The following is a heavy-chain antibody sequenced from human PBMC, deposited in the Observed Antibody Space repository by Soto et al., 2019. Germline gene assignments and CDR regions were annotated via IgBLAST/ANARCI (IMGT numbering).Heavy chain of an antibody. Sequence: QITLKESGPTLVRPTQTLTLTCTFSGFSLSTTGVGVGWIRQPPGKALEWLALIYWDDDKRYSPSLKSRLTITKITSKNEVILTTTNMYPVDTATYYCEQIIVDYGVGRERANYFDPWGKGTLVTVSS. CDR3: EQIIVDYGVGRERANYFDP. CDR1: GFSLSTTGVG. CDR2: IYWDDDK. V-gene: IGHV2-5*02. D-gene: IGHD2-8*01. J-gene: IGHJ5*02.